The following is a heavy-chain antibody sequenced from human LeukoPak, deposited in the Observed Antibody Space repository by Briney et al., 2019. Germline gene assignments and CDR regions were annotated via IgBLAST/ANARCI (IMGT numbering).Heavy chain of an antibody. CDR2: IYESGTI. Sequence: SETLSLTCAVYGESLNSYYWSWVRQPPGEGLEWIGEIYESGTIKYNPSLKSRVAISMVPSKQQFSLRLSSVTAADTAAYYCARGAWATRLASWGLGTPVIVSS. CDR1: GESLNSYY. CDR3: ARGAWATRLAS. V-gene: IGHV4-34*01. J-gene: IGHJ4*02. D-gene: IGHD2-15*01.